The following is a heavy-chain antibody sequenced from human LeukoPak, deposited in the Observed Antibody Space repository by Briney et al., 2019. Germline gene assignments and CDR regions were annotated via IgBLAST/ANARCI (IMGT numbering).Heavy chain of an antibody. D-gene: IGHD4-17*01. Sequence: SETLSLTCTVSGGSISSGDYYWSWIRQPPGKGLEWIGYIYYSGSTNYNPSLKSRVAISVDTSKNQFSLKLSSVTAADTAVYYCARLGDGDRDYWGQGTLVTVSS. V-gene: IGHV4-61*08. CDR1: GGSISSGDYY. J-gene: IGHJ4*02. CDR2: IYYSGST. CDR3: ARLGDGDRDY.